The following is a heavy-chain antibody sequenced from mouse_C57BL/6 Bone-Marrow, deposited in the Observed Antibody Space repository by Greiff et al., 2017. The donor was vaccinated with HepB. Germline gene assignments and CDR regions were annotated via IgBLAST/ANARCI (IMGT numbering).Heavy chain of an antibody. Sequence: EVKLVESGGGLVKPGGSLKLSCAASGFTFSDYGMHWVRQAPEKGLEWVAYISSGSSTIYYADTVQGRFTISRDNAKNTLFLQMTSLRSEDTAMYYCARGYYYGSSPFAYWGQGTLVTVSA. J-gene: IGHJ3*01. CDR2: ISSGSSTI. D-gene: IGHD1-1*01. V-gene: IGHV5-17*01. CDR3: ARGYYYGSSPFAY. CDR1: GFTFSDYG.